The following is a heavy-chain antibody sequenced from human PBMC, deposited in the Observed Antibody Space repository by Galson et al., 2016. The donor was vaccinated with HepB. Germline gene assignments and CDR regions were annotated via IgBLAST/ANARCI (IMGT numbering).Heavy chain of an antibody. V-gene: IGHV3-30-3*01. J-gene: IGHJ6*02. Sequence: SLRLSCAVSGFPFIHAWMSWVRQAPGKGLEWVALISYDGSNRYYGDPVKGRVTISRDNSNNTLYLQMTSLSPEDTAVYYCARDKSFYYYGMDVWGQGTTVTVSS. CDR2: ISYDGSNR. CDR3: ARDKSFYYYGMDV. CDR1: GFPFIHAW.